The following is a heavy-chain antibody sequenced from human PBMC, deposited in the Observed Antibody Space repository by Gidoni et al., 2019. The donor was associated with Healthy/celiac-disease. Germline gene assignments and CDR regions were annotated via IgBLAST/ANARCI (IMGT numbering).Heavy chain of an antibody. CDR1: GYTFTSYY. J-gene: IGHJ6*02. V-gene: IGHV1-46*01. D-gene: IGHD6-13*01. CDR3: ARDLSAAAGTYYYYGMDV. CDR2: INPSGGST. Sequence: QVQLVQSGAEVKKPGASVKVSCKASGYTFTSYYMHWVRQAPGQGLEWMGIINPSGGSTSYAQKFQGRVTMTRDTSTSTVYMELSSLRSEDTAVYYCARDLSAAAGTYYYYGMDVWGQGTTVTVSS.